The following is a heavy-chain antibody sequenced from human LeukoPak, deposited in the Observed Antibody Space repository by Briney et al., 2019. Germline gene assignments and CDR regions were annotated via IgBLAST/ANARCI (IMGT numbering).Heavy chain of an antibody. CDR3: LRDPYCSRTGCEHYYYYYGLDV. D-gene: IGHD2-2*01. CDR1: GFTFSLYR. CDR2: ISSSSESI. J-gene: IGHJ6*02. V-gene: IGHV3-21*01. Sequence: PGGSLRLSCVASGFTFSLYRMNWVRQAPGKGLEWVSSISSSSESIDYADSLKGRFTISRDTAKNSLYLQMNSLRAEDTAVYYCLRDPYCSRTGCEHYYYYYGLDVWGQGTTVTVSS.